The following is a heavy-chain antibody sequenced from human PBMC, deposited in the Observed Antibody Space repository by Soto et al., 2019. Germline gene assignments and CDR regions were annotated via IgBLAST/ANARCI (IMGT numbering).Heavy chain of an antibody. CDR2: IIPISGTP. Sequence: QVQLVQSGAEVKTPGSSVKVSCKASGGSFTTYSISWVRQAPGQGLEWMGGIIPISGTPNYAQKFQGRVTITADKYTTTAYMELNSLRFEDTAVYYCARGVGRTVRGVNLYYYYAMDVW. CDR1: GGSFTTYS. J-gene: IGHJ6*01. D-gene: IGHD3-10*01. CDR3: ARGVGRTVRGVNLYYYYAMDV. V-gene: IGHV1-69*06.